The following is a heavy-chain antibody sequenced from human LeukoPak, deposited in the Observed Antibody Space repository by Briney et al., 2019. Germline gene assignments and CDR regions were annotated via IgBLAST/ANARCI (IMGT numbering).Heavy chain of an antibody. V-gene: IGHV3-7*04. CDR3: ARDTKAGYFDL. CDR1: GFMFNTYW. J-gene: IGHJ4*02. Sequence: GGSLRLSCAASGFMFNTYWMSWVRQAPGKGLEWLANIKEDGTRDYYVESVKGRFTISKDNAKNSLYLQVNSLRVEDTAVYYCARDTKAGYFDLWGQGTLVTVSS. CDR2: IKEDGTRD.